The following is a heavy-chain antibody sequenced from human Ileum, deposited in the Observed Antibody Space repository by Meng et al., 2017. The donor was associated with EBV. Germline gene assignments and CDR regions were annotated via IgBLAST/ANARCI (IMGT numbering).Heavy chain of an antibody. J-gene: IGHJ4*02. CDR3: ARNSESGSYIDY. D-gene: IGHD1-26*01. CDR1: GYSISTTNW. Sequence: VQLQESGPGLVKPPDPLSLTCAVSGYSISTTNWWGWIRQPPGKGLEWIGHIYYSGTTYNNPSLKSRVTMSIDPSKNQFSLKLSSVTAVDTAVYYCARNSESGSYIDYWGLGTLVTVSS. CDR2: IYYSGTT. V-gene: IGHV4-28*01.